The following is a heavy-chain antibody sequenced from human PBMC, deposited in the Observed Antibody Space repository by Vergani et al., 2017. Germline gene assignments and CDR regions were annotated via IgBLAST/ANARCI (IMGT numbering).Heavy chain of an antibody. J-gene: IGHJ4*02. CDR3: AREEDGGNDY. D-gene: IGHD4-23*01. CDR2: ISSSSSYI. CDR1: GFTFSSYS. V-gene: IGHV3-21*01. Sequence: EVQLVESGGGLVQPGGSLRLSCAASGFTFSSYSMNWVRQAPGKGLEWVSSISSSSSYIYYADSVKGRFTISRDNAKNSLYLQMNSLRAEDTAVYYCAREEDGGNDYWGQGTLVTVSS.